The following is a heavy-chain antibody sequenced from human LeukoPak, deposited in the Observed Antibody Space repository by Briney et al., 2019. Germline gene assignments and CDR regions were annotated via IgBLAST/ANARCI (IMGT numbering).Heavy chain of an antibody. V-gene: IGHV3-30*02. Sequence: GGSLGLSCAASGFTFSSYGMHWVRQAPGKGLEWVAFIRYDGSNKYYADSVKGRFTISRDNSKNTLYLQMNSLRAEDTAVYYCAKVPLSSSGWDREYYFDYWGQGTLVTVSS. CDR1: GFTFSSYG. CDR2: IRYDGSNK. CDR3: AKVPLSSSGWDREYYFDY. J-gene: IGHJ4*02. D-gene: IGHD6-19*01.